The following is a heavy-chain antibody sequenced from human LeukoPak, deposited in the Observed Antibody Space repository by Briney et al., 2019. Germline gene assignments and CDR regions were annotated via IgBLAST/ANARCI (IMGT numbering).Heavy chain of an antibody. CDR1: GFTFSSYA. D-gene: IGHD3-16*01. J-gene: IGHJ4*02. CDR3: ARDDYDYVWGGRVDY. CDR2: ISGSGGST. Sequence: GGSLRLSCAASGFTFSSYAMSWVRQAPGKGLEWVSAISGSGGSTYYADSVKGRFTISRDNAKNSLYLQMNSLRAEDTAVYYCARDDYDYVWGGRVDYWGQGTLVTVSS. V-gene: IGHV3-23*01.